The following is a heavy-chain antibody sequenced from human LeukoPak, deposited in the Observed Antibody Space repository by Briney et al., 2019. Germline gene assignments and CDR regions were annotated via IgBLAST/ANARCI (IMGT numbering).Heavy chain of an antibody. CDR2: IRYDGSNK. J-gene: IGHJ4*02. V-gene: IGHV3-30*02. Sequence: GGSLRLSCAASGFTFSSYGMHWVRQAPGKGLEWVAFIRYDGSNKYYADSVKGRFTFSRDNSKNTLYLQMNSLRAEDTAVYYCAKSSGAGYNYLGFDYWGQGTLVTVSS. CDR3: AKSSGAGYNYLGFDY. D-gene: IGHD5-24*01. CDR1: GFTFSSYG.